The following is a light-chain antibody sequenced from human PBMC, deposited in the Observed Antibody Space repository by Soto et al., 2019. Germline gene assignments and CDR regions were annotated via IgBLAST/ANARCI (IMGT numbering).Light chain of an antibody. CDR1: QSVSSSH. J-gene: IGKJ1*01. V-gene: IGKV3-20*01. Sequence: EIVLTQSPGTLSLSPGESPTLSCRASQSVSSSHLAWYQQKFGQAPRLLIYGASNRATGIPDRFSGSGSGTDFILTISRLEPEDLAVYYCQRFGSSRGTFGEGTKVEL. CDR2: GAS. CDR3: QRFGSSRGT.